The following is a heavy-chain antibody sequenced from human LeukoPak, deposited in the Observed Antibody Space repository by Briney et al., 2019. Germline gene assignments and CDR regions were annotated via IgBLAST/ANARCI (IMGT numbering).Heavy chain of an antibody. J-gene: IGHJ6*03. CDR2: ISQSGNS. Sequence: TSQTLSLTCKVSGDSISSSTCNWSWIRQPPGKGLEWIGYISQSGNSYFTPSLKSRVTISVDTSKNQFSLKLSSVTAADTAVYYCARSSSGWYIPLNYYYYYMDVWGKGTTVTVSS. D-gene: IGHD6-19*01. CDR1: GDSISSSTCN. V-gene: IGHV4-30-2*01. CDR3: ARSSSGWYIPLNYYYYYMDV.